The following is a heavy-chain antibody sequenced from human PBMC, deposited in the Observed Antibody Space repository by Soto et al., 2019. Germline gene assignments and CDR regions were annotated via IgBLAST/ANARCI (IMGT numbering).Heavy chain of an antibody. Sequence: GASVKVSCKASGYTFTSYGISWVRQAPGQGLEWMGWISAYNGNTNYAQKLQGRVTMTTDTSTSTAYMELRSLRSDDTAVYYCTRVLSLLSYYHYGMDVWGQGTTVTVSS. CDR2: ISAYNGNT. CDR1: GYTFTSYG. D-gene: IGHD2-2*01. V-gene: IGHV1-18*04. J-gene: IGHJ6*02. CDR3: TRVLSLLSYYHYGMDV.